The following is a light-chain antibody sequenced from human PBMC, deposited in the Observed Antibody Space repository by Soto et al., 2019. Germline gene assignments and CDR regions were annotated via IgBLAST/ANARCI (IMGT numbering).Light chain of an antibody. Sequence: QSVLTQPPSASGTPGQRVTISCSGSSSNIGSNTVNWYQQLPGTAPKLLIYSNNHRPSGVPDRFSGSKSGTSASLAISGLQSEDEADYYCAAWDDSLNEVVFGGGTKLTVL. J-gene: IGLJ2*01. CDR3: AAWDDSLNEVV. CDR2: SNN. V-gene: IGLV1-44*01. CDR1: SSNIGSNT.